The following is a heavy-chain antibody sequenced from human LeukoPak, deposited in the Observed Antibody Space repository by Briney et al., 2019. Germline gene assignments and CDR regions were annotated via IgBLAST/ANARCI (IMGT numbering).Heavy chain of an antibody. CDR2: MNPNSGNT. Sequence: ASVKVSCKASGYTFTSYDINWVRQATGQGLEWMGWMNPNSGNTGYAQKFQGRVTITRNTSISTAYMELSSLRSEDTAVHYCVVPHYDFWSGYFNYWGQGTLVTVSS. J-gene: IGHJ4*02. CDR3: VVPHYDFWSGYFNY. V-gene: IGHV1-8*03. CDR1: GYTFTSYD. D-gene: IGHD3-3*01.